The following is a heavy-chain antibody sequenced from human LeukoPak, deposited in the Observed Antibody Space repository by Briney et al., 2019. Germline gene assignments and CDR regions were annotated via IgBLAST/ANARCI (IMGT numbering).Heavy chain of an antibody. CDR1: GFTFSSYW. CDR2: IKQDGSEK. D-gene: IGHD3-10*01. CDR3: ARTMVRGPLNYFDY. V-gene: IGHV3-7*01. Sequence: GGSLRLSCAASGFTFSSYWMSWVRQAPGKGLEWVANIKQDGSEKYYVDSVKGRFTISRDNAKNSLYLQMNSLRAEDTAVYYCARTMVRGPLNYFDYWGQGTLVTVSS. J-gene: IGHJ4*02.